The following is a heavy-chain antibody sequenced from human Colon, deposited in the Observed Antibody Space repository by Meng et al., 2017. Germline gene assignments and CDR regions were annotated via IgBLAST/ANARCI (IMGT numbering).Heavy chain of an antibody. J-gene: IGHJ4*02. CDR1: GGSISSGGYY. CDR2: IYYSGST. V-gene: IGHV4-31*03. CDR3: ARGGGIFGQYDY. Sequence: QLQLQESGPGLVKPSQTLSLTCTVSGGSISSGGYYWNWIRQHPGKGLEWIGYIYYSGSTYYNPSLKSRVSISLDTSKNQFSLKLSSVTAADTAVYYCARGGGIFGQYDYWGQGTLVTVSS. D-gene: IGHD2/OR15-2a*01.